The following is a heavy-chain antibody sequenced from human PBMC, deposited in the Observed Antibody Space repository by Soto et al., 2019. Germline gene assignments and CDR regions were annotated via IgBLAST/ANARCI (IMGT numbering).Heavy chain of an antibody. V-gene: IGHV4-59*01. J-gene: IGHJ4*02. CDR2: IYYSGST. D-gene: IGHD3-22*01. CDR3: ASYYYDSSGYSVFDY. Sequence: SETLSLTCTVSGGSISSYYWSWIRQPPGKGLEWIGYIYYSGSTNYNPSLKSRVTISVDTSKNQFSLKLSSVTAADTAVYYCASYYYDSSGYSVFDYWGQGTLVTVSS. CDR1: GGSISSYY.